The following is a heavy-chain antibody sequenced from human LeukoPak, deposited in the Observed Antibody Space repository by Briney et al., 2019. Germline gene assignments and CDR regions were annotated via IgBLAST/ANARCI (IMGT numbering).Heavy chain of an antibody. CDR2: INSDGSST. CDR3: ARDGIWFGENYYMDV. V-gene: IGHV3-74*01. J-gene: IGHJ6*03. Sequence: GGSLRLSCAASGFTFSSYWMHWVRQAPGKGLVWVSRINSDGSSTSYADSVKGRFTISRDNAKNTLYLQMNRLRAEDTAVYYCARDGIWFGENYYMDVWGKGTTVTISS. D-gene: IGHD3-10*01. CDR1: GFTFSSYW.